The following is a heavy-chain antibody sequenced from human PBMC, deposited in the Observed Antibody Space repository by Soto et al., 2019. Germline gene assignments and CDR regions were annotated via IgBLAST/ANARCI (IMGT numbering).Heavy chain of an antibody. V-gene: IGHV3-49*03. CDR1: GFTFGDYA. J-gene: IGHJ4*02. D-gene: IGHD1-26*01. CDR3: TRDKTGELPYYFDY. Sequence: PGGSLRLSCTASGFTFGDYAMSWFRQAPGKGLEWVGFIRSKAHGGTTEYAASVRGRFTISRDDSKSIAYLQMNSLKTEDTAVYYCTRDKTGELPYYFDYWGQGTLVTVSS. CDR2: IRSKAHGGTT.